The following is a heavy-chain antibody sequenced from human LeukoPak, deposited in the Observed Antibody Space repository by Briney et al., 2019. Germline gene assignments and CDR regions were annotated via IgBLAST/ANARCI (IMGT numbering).Heavy chain of an antibody. Sequence: PSETLSLTCAVYGGSLSSYYWSWIRQPPGKGLEWIGEINHSGSTSYNPSLRSRVTITIDTTKNQFSLNLTSVTAADTAVYYCARGQSTILGAVTTLGRFDPWGQGTLVTVSP. J-gene: IGHJ5*02. D-gene: IGHD3-3*01. CDR3: ARGQSTILGAVTTLGRFDP. CDR1: GGSLSSYY. V-gene: IGHV4-34*01. CDR2: INHSGST.